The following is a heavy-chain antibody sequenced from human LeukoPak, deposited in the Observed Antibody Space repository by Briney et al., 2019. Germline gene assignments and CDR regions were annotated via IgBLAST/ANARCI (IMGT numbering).Heavy chain of an antibody. CDR2: ISYDGSNK. V-gene: IGHV3-30*18. D-gene: IGHD2-2*01. CDR3: AKDTGKAVVPAAPMGY. Sequence: GGSLRLSCAASGVTFSSYGMHWVRPAPGKGLEWGADISYDGSNKYYADSVKSRFTISRDNSKNTLYLQMNSLRAEDTAVYYRAKDTGKAVVPAAPMGYWGEGTLVTVSS. J-gene: IGHJ4*02. CDR1: GVTFSSYG.